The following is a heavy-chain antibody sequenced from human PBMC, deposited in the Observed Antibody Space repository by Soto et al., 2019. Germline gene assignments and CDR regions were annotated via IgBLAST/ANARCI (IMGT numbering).Heavy chain of an antibody. J-gene: IGHJ6*02. D-gene: IGHD4-17*01. Sequence: ASVKVSCKASGYSFTDYYMHWVRQAPGQGLEWMGWINPDSGGTNYAQNFQGRVTMTRDPPISTAYMELTGLRSDDTAVYYCARDQMTTVTTNDYYGMDVWGQGTTVTVSS. CDR2: INPDSGGT. CDR3: ARDQMTTVTTNDYYGMDV. V-gene: IGHV1-2*02. CDR1: GYSFTDYY.